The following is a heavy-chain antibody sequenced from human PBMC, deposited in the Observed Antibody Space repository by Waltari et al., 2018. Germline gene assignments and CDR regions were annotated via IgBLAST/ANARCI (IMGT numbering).Heavy chain of an antibody. V-gene: IGHV4-4*02. CDR1: GDSMSSTYW. J-gene: IGHJ4*02. Sequence: QLQLQESGPGLVKPSGTLSLTCGVSGDSMSSTYWWSWVRQPPGKGLEWIGQVYGGGRTNYNPSFASRVTVALDTYNKQFSRTVTSATAADTAVYHCARDRGRGLYLDSWGPGLLVTVSP. CDR2: VYGGGRT. D-gene: IGHD5-12*01. CDR3: ARDRGRGLYLDS.